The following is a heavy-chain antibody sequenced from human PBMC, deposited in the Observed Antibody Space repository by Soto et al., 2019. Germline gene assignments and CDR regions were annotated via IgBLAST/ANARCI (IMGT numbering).Heavy chain of an antibody. CDR2: ISYDGSNK. D-gene: IGHD6-19*01. CDR3: AKSEAVPVDYYGMDV. J-gene: IGHJ6*02. Sequence: QVQLVESGGGVVQPGRSLRLSCAASGFTFSSYAMHWVRQAPGKGLEWVAVISYDGSNKYYADSVKGRFTISRDNSKNTLYLQMNSLRAEDTAVYYCAKSEAVPVDYYGMDVWGQGTTVPVSS. V-gene: IGHV3-30-3*01. CDR1: GFTFSSYA.